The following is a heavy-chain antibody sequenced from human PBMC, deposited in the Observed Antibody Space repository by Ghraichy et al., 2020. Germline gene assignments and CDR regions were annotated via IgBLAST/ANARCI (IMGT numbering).Heavy chain of an antibody. CDR1: GFTFSSYA. J-gene: IGHJ4*02. Sequence: GGSLRLSCAASGFTFSSYAMSWVRQAPGKGLEWVSAISGSGGSTYYADSVKGRFTISRDNSKNTLYLQMNSLRAEDTAVYYCAKASYDFFRGYYFDYWGQGTLVTVSS. D-gene: IGHD3-3*01. CDR2: ISGSGGST. V-gene: IGHV3-23*01. CDR3: AKASYDFFRGYYFDY.